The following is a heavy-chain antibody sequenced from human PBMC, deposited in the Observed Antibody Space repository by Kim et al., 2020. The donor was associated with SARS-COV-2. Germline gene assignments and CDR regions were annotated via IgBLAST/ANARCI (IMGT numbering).Heavy chain of an antibody. Sequence: VKGRFTISRDNAKNSLYLQMNSLRAEDTAVYYCARDIYYDSSGYHDAFDIWGQGTMVTVSS. J-gene: IGHJ3*02. CDR3: ARDIYYDSSGYHDAFDI. D-gene: IGHD3-22*01. V-gene: IGHV3-21*01.